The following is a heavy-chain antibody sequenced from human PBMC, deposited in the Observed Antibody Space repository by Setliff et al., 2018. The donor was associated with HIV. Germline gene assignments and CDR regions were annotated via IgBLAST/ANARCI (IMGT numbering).Heavy chain of an antibody. CDR1: GDSIRSGDYY. V-gene: IGHV4-30-4*08. CDR2: TFHTGYT. J-gene: IGHJ4*02. Sequence: PSETLSLTCTVSGDSIRSGDYYWSWIRQSPEKGLEWIGYTFHTGYTYYNPSLRSRIIISVDLSKNQLSLELTSVTAADTAIYYCARGRWGGGAGAPSYYFDSWGQGALVTVSS. CDR3: ARGRWGGGAGAPSYYFDS. D-gene: IGHD6-19*01.